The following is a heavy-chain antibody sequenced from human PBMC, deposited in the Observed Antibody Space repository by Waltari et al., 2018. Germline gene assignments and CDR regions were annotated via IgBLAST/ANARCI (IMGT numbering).Heavy chain of an antibody. Sequence: QLQLQESGPGLVKPSETLSLTCTVSGGSISSSSYYWGWIRQPPGKGLEWIGSIYYSGRTYYNPSLKSRVTISVDTSKNQVSRKLSSVTAADTAVYYCARQPLRYFDYWGQGTLVTVSS. CDR3: ARQPLRYFDY. V-gene: IGHV4-39*01. J-gene: IGHJ4*02. CDR2: IYYSGRT. CDR1: GGSISSSSYY.